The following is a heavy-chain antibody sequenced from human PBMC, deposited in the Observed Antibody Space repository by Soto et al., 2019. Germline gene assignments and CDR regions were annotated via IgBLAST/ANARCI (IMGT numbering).Heavy chain of an antibody. CDR2: INPSRGLT. D-gene: IGHD6-19*01. CDR3: AREGVPIACRSGYFDY. J-gene: IGHJ4*02. Sequence: QVQLVQSGAEVKPPGASVNVSCKASGYTFTNYYIHWVRQTPGQGPEWIRVINPSRGLTTYSQRFQGRVSMTRDMSTTTVYMELSSLNSEDTAIYYCAREGVPIACRSGYFDYWGPGTEVTVSS. CDR1: GYTFTNYY. V-gene: IGHV1-46*01.